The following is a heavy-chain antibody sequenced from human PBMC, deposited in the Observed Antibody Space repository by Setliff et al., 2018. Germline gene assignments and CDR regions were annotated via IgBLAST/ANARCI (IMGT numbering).Heavy chain of an antibody. D-gene: IGHD2-21*02. CDR3: ARDLGHGGDSDY. J-gene: IGHJ4*02. CDR1: GGSFSGYY. Sequence: TSETLSLTCAVYGGSFSGYYWSWIRQPPGKGLEWIGYIYSSGSTYYNPSLKSRVSISVDTSKNQFSLKLSSVTATDTAVYYCARDLGHGGDSDYWGQGILVTVSS. V-gene: IGHV4-4*09. CDR2: IYSSGST.